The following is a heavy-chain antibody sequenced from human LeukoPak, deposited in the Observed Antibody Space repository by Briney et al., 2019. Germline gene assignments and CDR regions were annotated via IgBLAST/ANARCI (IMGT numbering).Heavy chain of an antibody. J-gene: IGHJ6*03. D-gene: IGHD3-3*01. CDR3: ARDRGITIFGVVYYYYYYMDV. CDR1: GFTFSSYS. Sequence: GGSLRLSCAASGFTFSSYSMNWVRQAPGKGLEWVSYISSSSSTIYYADSVKGRFTISRDNAKNSLYLQMSSLRAEDTAVYYCARDRGITIFGVVYYYYYYMDVWGKGTTVTVSS. V-gene: IGHV3-48*01. CDR2: ISSSSSTI.